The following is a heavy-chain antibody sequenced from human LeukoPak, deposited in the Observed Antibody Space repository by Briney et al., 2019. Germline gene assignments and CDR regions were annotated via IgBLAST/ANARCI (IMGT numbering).Heavy chain of an antibody. J-gene: IGHJ4*02. CDR3: AKGGYGSGNYYFDY. CDR2: ISPRGDIT. Sequence: PGGTLRLSCAASGFSFRSHGMNWVRQAPGKGLEWVSGISPRGDITYYKDSVRGRFTISRDNFKNTVSLQLNSLRAEDTAVYYCAKGGYGSGNYYFDYWGQGTLVTVSS. D-gene: IGHD3-10*01. V-gene: IGHV3-23*01. CDR1: GFSFRSHG.